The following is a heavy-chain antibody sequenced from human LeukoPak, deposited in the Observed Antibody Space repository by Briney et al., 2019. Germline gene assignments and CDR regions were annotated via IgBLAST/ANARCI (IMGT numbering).Heavy chain of an antibody. V-gene: IGHV3-30*03. Sequence: GGSLRLSCAASGFTFSSYGIHWVRQAPGKGLERGAVISYDGSNKYYADSVKGRFTISRDNSKNTLYLQMNSLRAEDTAVYYCASLDGSSGSNSPPFDYWGQGTLVTVSS. CDR3: ASLDGSSGSNSPPFDY. D-gene: IGHD3-22*01. CDR1: GFTFSSYG. CDR2: ISYDGSNK. J-gene: IGHJ4*02.